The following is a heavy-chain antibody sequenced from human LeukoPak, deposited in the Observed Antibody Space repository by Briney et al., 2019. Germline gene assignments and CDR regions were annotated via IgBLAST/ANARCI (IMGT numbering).Heavy chain of an antibody. Sequence: GGSLRLSCAASGFTFSSYSMNWVRQAPGKGLEWVSYISSSSSTIYHADSVKGRFTISRDNAKNSLYLQMNSLRAEDTAVYYCARVRYYDSSGPMDYWGQGTLVTVSS. CDR1: GFTFSSYS. CDR3: ARVRYYDSSGPMDY. D-gene: IGHD3-22*01. V-gene: IGHV3-48*04. J-gene: IGHJ4*02. CDR2: ISSSSSTI.